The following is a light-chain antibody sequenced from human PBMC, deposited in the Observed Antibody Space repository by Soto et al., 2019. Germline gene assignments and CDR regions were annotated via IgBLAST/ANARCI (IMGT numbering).Light chain of an antibody. V-gene: IGKV3-20*01. CDR3: QQYGNSRT. J-gene: IGKJ1*01. CDR2: GAS. Sequence: EIVMTQSPATLSLSPGERATLSCRTSQSSSSNYLAWYQQKPGQAPRLLIYGASNRATGIPDRFTGSGSGTDFTLTISRLEPEDFAVYYCQQYGNSRTFGQGTKVDIK. CDR1: QSSSSNY.